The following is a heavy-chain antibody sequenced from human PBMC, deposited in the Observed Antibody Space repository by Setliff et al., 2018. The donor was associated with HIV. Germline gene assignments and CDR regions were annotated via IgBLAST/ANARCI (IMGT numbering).Heavy chain of an antibody. D-gene: IGHD5-18*01. Sequence: SETLSLTCAVYGGSFSDYYWIWIRQPPGKGLEWIGEINHSGSTNYNPSLKSRVTLSVDTSKNQFSLKLSSVTAADTAVYYCARFRGYRYGYRYYYYYMDVWGKGTTVTVSS. CDR3: ARFRGYRYGYRYYYYYMDV. CDR2: INHSGST. V-gene: IGHV4-34*01. J-gene: IGHJ6*03. CDR1: GGSFSDYY.